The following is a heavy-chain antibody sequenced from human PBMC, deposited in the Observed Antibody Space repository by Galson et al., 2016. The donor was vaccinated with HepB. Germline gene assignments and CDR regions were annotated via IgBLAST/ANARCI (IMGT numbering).Heavy chain of an antibody. CDR3: AHNRGPTYSGYDYYVDY. D-gene: IGHD5-12*01. CDR2: LFGNDDE. J-gene: IGHJ4*02. Sequence: PALVKPTQTLTLTCTFSGFSLPTTGVGVGWIRQPPGKALEWLALLFGNDDERHRPPLRSRLTITKDPSKNQVVLTMTNMDPVDTATYYCAHNRGPTYSGYDYYVDYWGQGTLVTVSS. CDR1: GFSLPTTGVG. V-gene: IGHV2-5*01.